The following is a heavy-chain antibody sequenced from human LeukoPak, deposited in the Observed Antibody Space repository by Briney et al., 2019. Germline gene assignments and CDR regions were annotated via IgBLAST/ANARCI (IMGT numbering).Heavy chain of an antibody. V-gene: IGHV1-24*01. CDR1: GYTLTELS. Sequence: ASVKVSCKVSGYTLTELSMHWVRQAPGKGLEWMGGFDPEDGETIYAQKFQGRVTMTEDTSTDTAYMELSSLRSEDTAVYYCATAAPYYYGSGSFYWGQGTLVTVSS. CDR2: FDPEDGET. J-gene: IGHJ4*02. CDR3: ATAAPYYYGSGSFY. D-gene: IGHD3-10*01.